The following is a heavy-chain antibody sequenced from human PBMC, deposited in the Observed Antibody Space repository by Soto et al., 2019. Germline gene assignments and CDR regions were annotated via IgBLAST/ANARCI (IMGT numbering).Heavy chain of an antibody. D-gene: IGHD3-16*02. CDR2: ISGSGGST. CDR3: AKDQTIPFGGVIVIPHYGMDV. Sequence: GGSLRLSGAASGCTFSSYSMSWVRQAPGNGLEWGSAISGSGGSTYDADSVRGRCTSSRDNSKNTLYLQMNSLRAEDTAVYYCAKDQTIPFGGVIVIPHYGMDVWGQGPTVTASS. J-gene: IGHJ6*02. CDR1: GCTFSSYS. V-gene: IGHV3-23*01.